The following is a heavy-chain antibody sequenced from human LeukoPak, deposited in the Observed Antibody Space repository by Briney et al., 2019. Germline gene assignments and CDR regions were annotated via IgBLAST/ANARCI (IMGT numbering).Heavy chain of an antibody. CDR1: GYTFTSYA. V-gene: IGHV1-3*01. D-gene: IGHD3-9*01. Sequence: GASVKVSCKASGYTFTSYAMHWVRQAPGQRLEWMGWINARNGNTKYSQKFQGRVTITRDTSASTAYMELSSLRSEDTAVYYCARVGYDILTGYYRYGMDVWGKGTTVTVSS. CDR2: INARNGNT. CDR3: ARVGYDILTGYYRYGMDV. J-gene: IGHJ6*04.